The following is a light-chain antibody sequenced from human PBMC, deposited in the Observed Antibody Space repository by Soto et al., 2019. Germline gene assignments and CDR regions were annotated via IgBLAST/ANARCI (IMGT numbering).Light chain of an antibody. CDR1: QDIYDY. CDR2: AAS. CDR3: QQYDNSPMFT. Sequence: DIQMTQSPSSLSASVGDSVTITCQASQDIYDYLNWYQHKPGKAPRLLIYAASNLETGVPSRFSGSGSGTDFNFTINSLQPEDIATYYCQQYDNSPMFTFGRGTKVAI. J-gene: IGKJ2*01. V-gene: IGKV1-33*01.